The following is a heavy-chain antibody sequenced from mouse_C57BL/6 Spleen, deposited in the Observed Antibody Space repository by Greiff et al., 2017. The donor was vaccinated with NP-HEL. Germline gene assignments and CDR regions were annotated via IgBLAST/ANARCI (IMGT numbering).Heavy chain of an antibody. CDR3: ARPVTTVVERGFLYYFDY. CDR2: INPNNGGT. Sequence: EVQLQQSGPELVKPGASVKMSCKASGYTFTDYNMHWVKQSHGKSLEWIGYINPNNGGTSYNQKFKGKATLTVNKSSSTAYMELRSLTSEDSAVYYCARPVTTVVERGFLYYFDYWGQGTTLTVSS. D-gene: IGHD1-1*01. CDR1: GYTFTDYN. V-gene: IGHV1-22*01. J-gene: IGHJ2*01.